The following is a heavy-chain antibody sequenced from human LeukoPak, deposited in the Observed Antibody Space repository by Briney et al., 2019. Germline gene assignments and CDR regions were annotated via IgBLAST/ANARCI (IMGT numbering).Heavy chain of an antibody. J-gene: IGHJ4*02. CDR1: GFTFDDYA. CDR2: ISWNSGSI. V-gene: IGHV3-9*01. Sequence: GGSLRLSCAASGFTFDDYAMHWVRQAPGKGLEWVSGISWNSGSIGYADSVKGRFTISRDNSKNTLYLQMNSLRVEDTAVYYCAKGEGYYYDSSGYYSSFDYWGQGTLVTVSS. CDR3: AKGEGYYYDSSGYYSSFDY. D-gene: IGHD3-22*01.